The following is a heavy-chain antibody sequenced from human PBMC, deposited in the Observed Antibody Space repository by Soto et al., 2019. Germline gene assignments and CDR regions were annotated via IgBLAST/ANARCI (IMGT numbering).Heavy chain of an antibody. CDR2: SYYSGST. Sequence: EALSLTCTVSGGSISSYYWSWIRQPPGKGLEWIGYSYYSGSTNYNPSLKSRVTISVYTPKNQFSLKLSSVTAADTAVYYCARHEAPHGDYDYWGQGTLVTVSS. D-gene: IGHD4-17*01. CDR1: GGSISSYY. V-gene: IGHV4-59*08. CDR3: ARHEAPHGDYDY. J-gene: IGHJ4*02.